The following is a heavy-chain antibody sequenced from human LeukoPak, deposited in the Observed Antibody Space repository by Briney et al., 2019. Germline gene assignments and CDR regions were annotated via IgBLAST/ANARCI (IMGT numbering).Heavy chain of an antibody. Sequence: RGSLRLSCAASGFTFSSYAMHWVRQAPGKGLEWVAVISYDGSNKYYADSVKGRFTISRDNSKNTLYLQMNSLRAEDTAVYYCARSYYYDSSGYYSRPFDYWGQGTLVTVSS. J-gene: IGHJ4*02. D-gene: IGHD3-22*01. CDR1: GFTFSSYA. V-gene: IGHV3-30-3*01. CDR2: ISYDGSNK. CDR3: ARSYYYDSSGYYSRPFDY.